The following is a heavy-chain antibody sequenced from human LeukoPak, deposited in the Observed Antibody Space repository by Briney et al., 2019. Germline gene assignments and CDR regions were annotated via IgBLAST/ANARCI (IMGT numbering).Heavy chain of an antibody. CDR2: IGGNGGGT. D-gene: IGHD2-2*01. CDR3: AKGYDHEIYYYYYYMDV. V-gene: IGHV3-23*01. J-gene: IGHJ6*03. CDR1: GFTFSSYA. Sequence: PGGSLRLSCAASGFTFSSYAMSWVRQAPGKGLEWVSAIGGNGGGTYYADSVKGRFTISRDNSKNTLYLQMNSLRAEDTAVYYCAKGYDHEIYYYYYYMDVWGKGTTVTVSS.